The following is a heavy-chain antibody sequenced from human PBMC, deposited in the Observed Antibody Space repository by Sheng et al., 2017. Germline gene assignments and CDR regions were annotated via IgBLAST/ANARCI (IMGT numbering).Heavy chain of an antibody. CDR3: TTERSPITMIVVDIDY. CDR1: GFTFSNAW. Sequence: EVQLVESGGGLVKPGGSLRLSCAASGFTFSNAWMSWVRQAPGKGLEWVGRIKSKTDGGTTDYAAPVKGRFTISRDDSKNTLYLQMNSLKTEDTAVYYCTTERSPITMIVVDIDYWGQGTLVTVSS. CDR2: IKSKTDGGTT. J-gene: IGHJ4*02. D-gene: IGHD3-22*01. V-gene: IGHV3-15*01.